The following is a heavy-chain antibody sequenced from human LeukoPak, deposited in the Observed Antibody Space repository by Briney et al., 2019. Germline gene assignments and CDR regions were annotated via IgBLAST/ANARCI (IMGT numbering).Heavy chain of an antibody. CDR2: ISGSGGGI. CDR1: GFTFSNYV. CDR3: AKHGDTAMWLDY. V-gene: IGHV3-23*01. Sequence: PGGSLTLSCAASGFTFSNYVMIWVRHAPGTGLEWVPGISGSGGGIYYADSVKGRFAISRDSSKNTLNLQMNSLRAEDTAVYYCAKHGDTAMWLDYWGQGTLVTVSS. J-gene: IGHJ4*02. D-gene: IGHD5-18*01.